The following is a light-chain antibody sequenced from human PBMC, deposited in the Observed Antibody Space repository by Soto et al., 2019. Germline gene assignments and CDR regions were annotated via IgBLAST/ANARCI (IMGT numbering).Light chain of an antibody. V-gene: IGKV3-15*01. CDR1: QNVAGD. CDR3: QEYNGRSS. CDR2: HTS. J-gene: IGKJ1*01. Sequence: RVTTQSPATLSVSPGERATLSCRASQNVAGDLAWYQQKPGQAPRLLIYHTSTRATGIPARFSGSGSGTEFTLTISSLQSEDFAVYYCQEYNGRSSFGQGTKVEIK.